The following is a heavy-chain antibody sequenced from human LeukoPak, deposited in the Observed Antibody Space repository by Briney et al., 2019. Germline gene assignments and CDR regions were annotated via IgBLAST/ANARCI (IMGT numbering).Heavy chain of an antibody. CDR3: ARAGWASANLDV. CDR2: IYYSGST. J-gene: IGHJ6*04. Sequence: SETLSLTCAVSGGSISSGGYSWSWIRQPPGKGLEWIGYIYYSGSTYYNPSLKSRVTISVDTSKNQFSLKLSSVTAADTAVYYCARAGWASANLDVWGKGTTVTVSS. V-gene: IGHV4-30-4*07. CDR1: GGSISSGGYS. D-gene: IGHD1-1*01.